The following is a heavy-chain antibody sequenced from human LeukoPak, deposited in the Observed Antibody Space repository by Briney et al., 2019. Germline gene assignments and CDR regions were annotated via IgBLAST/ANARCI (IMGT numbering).Heavy chain of an antibody. V-gene: IGHV1-69*04. D-gene: IGHD2-2*01. Sequence: ASVRVSCKASGGTFSSYAISWVQQAPGQGLEWMGRIIPILGIADYAQKFQGRVTITADKSTSTAYMELSSLRSEDTAVYYCASGYCSSTSCSQWGQGTLVTVSS. CDR2: IIPILGIA. CDR1: GGTFSSYA. CDR3: ASGYCSSTSCSQ. J-gene: IGHJ4*02.